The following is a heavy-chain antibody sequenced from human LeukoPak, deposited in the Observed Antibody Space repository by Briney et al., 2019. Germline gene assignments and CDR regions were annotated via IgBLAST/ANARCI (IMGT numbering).Heavy chain of an antibody. J-gene: IGHJ3*02. CDR3: ARGRYCSADICSGGDAFDI. CDR2: IYTRGST. V-gene: IGHV4-4*07. CDR1: GGSIDNYY. Sequence: SETLSLTCTVSGGSIDNYYWSWIRQPAGKGLEWIGRIYTRGSTNYNPSLKSRVSMSVDTSKNQFSLKLSSVTAADTAVYYCARGRYCSADICSGGDAFDIWGQGTMVSVSS. D-gene: IGHD2-15*01.